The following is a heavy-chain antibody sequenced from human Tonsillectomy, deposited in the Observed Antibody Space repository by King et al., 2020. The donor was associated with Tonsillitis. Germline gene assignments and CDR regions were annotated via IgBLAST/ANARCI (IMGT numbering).Heavy chain of an antibody. CDR3: ARGYDFWSGYYPLGP. CDR1: GFTFSSYS. V-gene: IGHV3-21*01. Sequence: VQLVESGGGLVKPGGSLRLSCAASGFTFSSYSMNWVRPAPGKGLEWVSSISSSSSYIYYADSVKGRFTISRDNAKNSLYLQMNSLRAEETAVYYCARGYDFWSGYYPLGPWGQGTLVTVSS. CDR2: ISSSSSYI. D-gene: IGHD3-3*01. J-gene: IGHJ5*02.